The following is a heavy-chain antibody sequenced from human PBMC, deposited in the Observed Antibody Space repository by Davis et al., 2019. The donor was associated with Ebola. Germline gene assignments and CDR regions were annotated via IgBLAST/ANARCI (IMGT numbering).Heavy chain of an antibody. CDR2: IYPYDSET. CDR1: GYSFSDYW. CDR3: STYKLGYTRGWPAEGDF. D-gene: IGHD6-19*01. V-gene: IGHV5-51*01. Sequence: WESLKISCKGSGYSFSDYWIGWVRHMPGKGLEWMGIIYPYDSETRYSPSFQGHVTISADKSINTAYLQWSSLKASDTAMYFCSTYKLGYTRGWPAEGDFWGQGTQVTVSS. J-gene: IGHJ4*02.